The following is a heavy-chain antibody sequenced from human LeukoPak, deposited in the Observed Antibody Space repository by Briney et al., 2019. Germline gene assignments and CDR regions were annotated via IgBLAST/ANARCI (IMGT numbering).Heavy chain of an antibody. D-gene: IGHD3-10*01. V-gene: IGHV3-7*01. CDR1: GFNFSSYW. J-gene: IGHJ4*02. CDR3: ARDPGAASGH. CDR2: IKQDGSEK. Sequence: GGSLRLSCAGSGFNFSSYWMSWVRQAPGKGLEWVANIKQDGSEKYYVDSVKGRFTISRDNAKNSLYLQTNSLRAEDTAVYYCARDPGAASGHWGQGTLVTVSS.